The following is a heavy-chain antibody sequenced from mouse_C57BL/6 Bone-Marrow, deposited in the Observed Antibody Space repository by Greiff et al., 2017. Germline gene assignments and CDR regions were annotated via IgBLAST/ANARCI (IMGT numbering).Heavy chain of an antibody. CDR2: IDPSDSYT. CDR1: GYTFPSYW. CDR3: ARWGHGNYWYFDV. V-gene: IGHV1-69*01. D-gene: IGHD2-1*01. J-gene: IGHJ1*03. Sequence: QVQLQQPGAELVMPGASVKLSCKASGYTFPSYWMHWVKQRPGQGLEWIGEIDPSDSYTNYNQKFKGKSTLTVDKSSSTAYMQLSSLTSEDSAVYYCARWGHGNYWYFDVWGTGTTVTVSS.